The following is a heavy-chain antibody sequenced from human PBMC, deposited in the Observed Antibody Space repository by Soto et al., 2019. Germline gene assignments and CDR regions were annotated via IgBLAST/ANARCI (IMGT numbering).Heavy chain of an antibody. J-gene: IGHJ6*02. CDR3: ASTGGYYDSSGPDGPYYYYYGMDV. Sequence: SVQVSCKASGGTFNSYAISWVRQAPGQGLEWMGGIIPIFGTANYAQKFQGRVTITADESTSPASSELSSLRSERPAVYYCASTGGYYDSSGPDGPYYYYYGMDVWGQGTTVTVSS. CDR1: GGTFNSYA. D-gene: IGHD3-22*01. V-gene: IGHV1-69*13. CDR2: IIPIFGTA.